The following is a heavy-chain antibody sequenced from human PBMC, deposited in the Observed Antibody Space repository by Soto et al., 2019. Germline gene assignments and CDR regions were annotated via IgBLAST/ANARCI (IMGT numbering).Heavy chain of an antibody. CDR3: AKGYPPIVVVPAAIDNWFDP. V-gene: IGHV6-1*01. D-gene: IGHD2-2*02. CDR1: GDSVSSNSAA. Sequence: SQTLSLTCAISGDSVSSNSAAWNWIRQSPSRGLEWLGRTYYRSKWYNDYAVSVKSRITINPDTSKNQFSLQPNSVTPEDTAVYYCAKGYPPIVVVPAAIDNWFDPWGQGTLVTVSS. J-gene: IGHJ5*02. CDR2: TYYRSKWYN.